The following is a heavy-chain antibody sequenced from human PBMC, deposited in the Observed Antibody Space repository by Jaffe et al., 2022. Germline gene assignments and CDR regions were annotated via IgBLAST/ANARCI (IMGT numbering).Heavy chain of an antibody. CDR3: ARGSPDYGDYEWGAFDI. CDR1: GFTFSSYE. CDR2: ISSSGSTI. Sequence: EVQLVESGGGLVQPGGSLRLSCAASGFTFSSYEMNWVRQAPGKGLEWVSYISSSGSTIYYADSVKGRFTISRDNAKNSLYLQMNSLRAEDTAVYYCARGSPDYGDYEWGAFDIWGQGTMVTVSS. D-gene: IGHD4-17*01. J-gene: IGHJ3*02. V-gene: IGHV3-48*03.